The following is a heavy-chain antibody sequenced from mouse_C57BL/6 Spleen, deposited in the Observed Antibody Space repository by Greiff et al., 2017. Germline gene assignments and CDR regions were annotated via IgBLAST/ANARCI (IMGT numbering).Heavy chain of an antibody. Sequence: QVQLKESGAELVRPGASVTLSCKASGYTFTDYEMHWVKQTPVHGLEWIGAIDPETGGTAYNQKFKGKAILTADKSSSTAYMELRSLTSEDSAVYYCTKTGDCWGQGTTLTVSS. J-gene: IGHJ2*01. CDR2: IDPETGGT. CDR3: TKTGDC. CDR1: GYTFTDYE. V-gene: IGHV1-15*01.